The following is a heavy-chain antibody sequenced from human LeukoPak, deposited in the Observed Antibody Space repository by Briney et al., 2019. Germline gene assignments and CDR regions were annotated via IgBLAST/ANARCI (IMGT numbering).Heavy chain of an antibody. CDR2: IYYSGST. V-gene: IGHV4-59*12. CDR1: GGSISSYY. CDR3: ARRKGIAAAGTKGGWFDP. Sequence: SETLSLTCTVSGGSISSYYWSWIRQPPGKGLEWIGYIYYSGSTNYNPSLKSRVTISVDTSKNQFPLKLSSVTAADTAVYYCARRKGIAAAGTKGGWFDPWGQGTLVTVSS. J-gene: IGHJ5*02. D-gene: IGHD6-13*01.